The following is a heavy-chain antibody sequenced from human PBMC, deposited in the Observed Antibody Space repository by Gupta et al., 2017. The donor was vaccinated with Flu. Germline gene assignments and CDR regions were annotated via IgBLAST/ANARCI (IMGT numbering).Heavy chain of an antibody. CDR3: APAWEFRMGY. Sequence: EMELLESGGDLVQPGGSLRLSCAASGFIFSSYTMSWVRQAPGKGLEWVSAISDSGGRTFYADSVKGRFTVSRDNSKNTLHLQMDSLRAEDTGIYYCAPAWEFRMGYWGQGTLVTVSS. J-gene: IGHJ1*01. D-gene: IGHD3-10*01. CDR1: GFIFSSYT. V-gene: IGHV3-23*01. CDR2: ISDSGGRT.